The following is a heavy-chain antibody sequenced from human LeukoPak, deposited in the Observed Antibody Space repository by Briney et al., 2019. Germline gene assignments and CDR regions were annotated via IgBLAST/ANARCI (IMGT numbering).Heavy chain of an antibody. CDR2: VSGSGART. D-gene: IGHD5-18*01. V-gene: IGHV3-23*01. CDR3: AKHLGYSSSHTDY. CDR1: GFTFSSYA. Sequence: GGSLRLSCAASGFTFSSYAMSWVRQAPGKGLEWVSAVSGSGARTYYADSVKGRFTISRDNSKNTLYLQMNSLRADDTAVYYCAKHLGYSSSHTDYWGQGTLVTVSS. J-gene: IGHJ4*02.